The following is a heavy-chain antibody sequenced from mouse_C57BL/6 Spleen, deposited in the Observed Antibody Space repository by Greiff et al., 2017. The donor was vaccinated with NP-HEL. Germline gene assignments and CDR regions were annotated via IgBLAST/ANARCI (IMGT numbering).Heavy chain of an antibody. J-gene: IGHJ4*01. V-gene: IGHV1-18*01. D-gene: IGHD2-3*01. CDR3: ARGYEYAMDY. Sequence: VQLKQSGPELVKPGASVKIPCKASGYTFTDYNMDWVKQSHGKSLEWIGDINPNNGGTIYNQKFKGKATLTVDKSSSTAYMELRSLTSEDTAVYYCARGYEYAMDYWGQGTSVTVSS. CDR1: GYTFTDYN. CDR2: INPNNGGT.